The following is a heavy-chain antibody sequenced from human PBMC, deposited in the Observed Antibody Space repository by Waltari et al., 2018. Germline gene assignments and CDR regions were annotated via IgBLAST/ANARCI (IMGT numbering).Heavy chain of an antibody. CDR2: INHSGST. CDR1: GGSFSGYY. D-gene: IGHD2-2*02. J-gene: IGHJ6*03. V-gene: IGHV4-34*01. CDR3: ARRRLGCSSTSCYTGYYYMDV. Sequence: QVQLQQWGAGLLKPSETLSLTCAVYGGSFSGYYWSWIRQPPGKRLEWIGEINHSGSTNYNPSLKSRVTISVDTSKNQFSLKLSSVTAADTAVYYCARRRLGCSSTSCYTGYYYMDVWGKGTTVTVSS.